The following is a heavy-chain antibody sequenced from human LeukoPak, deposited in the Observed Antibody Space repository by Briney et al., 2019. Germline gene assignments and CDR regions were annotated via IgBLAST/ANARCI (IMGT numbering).Heavy chain of an antibody. Sequence: SQTLSLTCTVSGGSISSGNYYWSWIRQPPGKGLEWIGYIYYSGSTYYNPSLKSRVTISVDTSKNQFSLKLSSVTAADTAVYYCARAPVVRDAFDIWGQGTMVTVSS. D-gene: IGHD3-10*01. CDR1: GGSISSGNYY. CDR3: ARAPVVRDAFDI. V-gene: IGHV4-30-4*08. J-gene: IGHJ3*02. CDR2: IYYSGST.